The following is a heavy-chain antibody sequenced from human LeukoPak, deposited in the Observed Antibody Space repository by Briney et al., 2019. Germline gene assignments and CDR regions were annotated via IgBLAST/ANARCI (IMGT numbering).Heavy chain of an antibody. CDR1: GFTFSSYS. V-gene: IGHV3-48*01. D-gene: IGHD6-13*01. Sequence: GGSLRLSCAASGFTFSSYSMNWVRQAPGKGLEWVSYISSSSSTIYYADSVKGRFTISRDNAKNSLYLQMNSLRAEDTAVYYCARDSQRTPGSWYGANFDYWGQGTLVTVSS. CDR3: ARDSQRTPGSWYGANFDY. CDR2: ISSSSSTI. J-gene: IGHJ4*02.